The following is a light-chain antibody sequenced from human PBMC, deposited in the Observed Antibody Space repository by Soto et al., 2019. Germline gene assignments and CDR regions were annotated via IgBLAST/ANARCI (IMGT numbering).Light chain of an antibody. V-gene: IGLV2-8*01. Sequence: QSAVTQPPSASGSPGQSVTISCTGTSSGVGGYDYVSWYQQHPGKAPKLMIYEVTIRPSGVSDRFSGSKSGNTASLTVSGLQAEDEADYYCSSYTGGNPSYVFGTGTKVTVL. J-gene: IGLJ1*01. CDR3: SSYTGGNPSYV. CDR2: EVT. CDR1: SSGVGGYDY.